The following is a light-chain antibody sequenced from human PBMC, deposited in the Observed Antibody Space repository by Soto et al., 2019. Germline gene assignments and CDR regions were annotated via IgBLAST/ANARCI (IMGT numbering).Light chain of an antibody. J-gene: IGKJ3*01. CDR2: AAS. CDR3: QQYYSYPGFT. V-gene: IGKV1-8*01. Sequence: AIRMTQSPSSFSASTGDRVTITCRASQGISSYLAWYQQKPGKAPKLLIYAASTLQSGVPSRFSGSGSGTDFTLTISCLQSEDFATYYCQQYYSYPGFTFGPGTKVDIK. CDR1: QGISSY.